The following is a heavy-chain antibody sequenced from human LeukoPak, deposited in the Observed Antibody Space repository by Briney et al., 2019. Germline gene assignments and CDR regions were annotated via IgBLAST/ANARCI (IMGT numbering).Heavy chain of an antibody. CDR2: IYYSGST. CDR3: ARDLVVAVAGIDF. J-gene: IGHJ4*02. CDR1: GGSISSYY. V-gene: IGHV4-59*12. D-gene: IGHD6-19*01. Sequence: SETLSLTCTVSGGSISSYYWSWLRQPPGKGLEWIGYIYYSGSTNYNPSLKSRVTISVDTSKNQCSLKLSSVTAADTAVYYCARDLVVAVAGIDFWGQGTLVTLSS.